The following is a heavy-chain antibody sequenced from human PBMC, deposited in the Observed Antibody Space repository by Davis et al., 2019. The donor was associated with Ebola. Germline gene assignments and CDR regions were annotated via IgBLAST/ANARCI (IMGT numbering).Heavy chain of an antibody. D-gene: IGHD3-16*01. CDR1: GDSIDSNNW. V-gene: IGHV4-4*02. Sequence: PSETLSLTCAVSGDSIDSNNWWNWVRQSPGKGLEWIGEIHHSGSTNYNPSLKGRVTMSVDKSRNQFSLNLNSVTAADTAVYYCARALVREIITASWPDNWGQGTLVIVSS. CDR3: ARALVREIITASWPDN. CDR2: IHHSGST. J-gene: IGHJ4*02.